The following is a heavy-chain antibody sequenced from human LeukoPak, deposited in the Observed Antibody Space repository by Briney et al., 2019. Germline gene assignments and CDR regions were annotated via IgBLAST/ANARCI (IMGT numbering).Heavy chain of an antibody. CDR2: IRAYNGNT. CDR1: GYTFTSYG. J-gene: IGHJ4*02. V-gene: IGHV1-18*01. CDR3: ARDLHYYDSSGYYIFDY. Sequence: ASVKVSCKASGYTFTSYGISWVRQAPGQGLEWIGWIRAYNGNTNYAQKLQGRVTMTTDTSTSTAYMELRSLRSDDTAVYYCARDLHYYDSSGYYIFDYWGQGTLVTVSS. D-gene: IGHD3-22*01.